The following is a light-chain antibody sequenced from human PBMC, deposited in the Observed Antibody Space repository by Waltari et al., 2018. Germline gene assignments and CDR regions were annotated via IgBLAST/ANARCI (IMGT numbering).Light chain of an antibody. CDR1: DSDVGAYDL. J-gene: IGLJ1*01. CDR2: EVR. CDR3: SSYTTSSAPGV. V-gene: IGLV2-14*01. Sequence: QSALTQPASVSGSPGQSITIPCSGTDSDVGAYDLVSWYQQHPGKAPHLIISEVRNRPSGISNRFSASKSGNTASLTISGLQAEDEADYYCSSYTTSSAPGVFGTGTRVTVL.